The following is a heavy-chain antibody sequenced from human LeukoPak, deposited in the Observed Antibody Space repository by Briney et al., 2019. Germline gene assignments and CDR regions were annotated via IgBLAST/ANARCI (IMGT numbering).Heavy chain of an antibody. CDR3: ARDGNTVTTSPYYYYMDV. Sequence: GGSLRLSCAASGFTFSSYDMHWVRQATGKGLEWVSAIGTAGDTYYPGSVKGRFTISRENAKNSLYLQMNSLRAGDTAVYYCARDGNTVTTSPYYYYMDVWGKGTTVTVSS. J-gene: IGHJ6*03. CDR2: IGTAGDT. V-gene: IGHV3-13*01. D-gene: IGHD4-11*01. CDR1: GFTFSSYD.